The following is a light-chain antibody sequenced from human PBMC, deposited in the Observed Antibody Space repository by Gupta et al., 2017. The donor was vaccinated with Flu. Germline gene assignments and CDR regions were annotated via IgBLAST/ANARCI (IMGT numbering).Light chain of an antibody. CDR1: PSLVYRDGDTY. CDR3: QQGTHWPPT. J-gene: IGKJ1*01. V-gene: IGKV2-30*01. Sequence: VVMTHSPLSLPVTLGQPASISRSSRPSLVYRDGDTYLDWFQQRPGQPPRLLIYRASNRDSGVPDRFSGSGSGTDFTLTISRVEAEDVAVYYCQQGTHWPPTFGQGTKVEIK. CDR2: RAS.